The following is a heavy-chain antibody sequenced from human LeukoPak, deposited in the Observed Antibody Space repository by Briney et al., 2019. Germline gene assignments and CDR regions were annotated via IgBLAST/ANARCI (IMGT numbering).Heavy chain of an antibody. D-gene: IGHD2-15*01. CDR3: ARDGGVVVPGTLRWHFDL. V-gene: IGHV1-18*01. CDR2: ISAYNHNT. CDR1: GYTFTSYG. Sequence: ASVKVSCKASGYTFTSYGISWVRQAPGQGLEWMGWISAYNHNTDFAQKLQGRVTMTTDTSTSTAYMELRSLRSDDTAVYYCARDGGVVVPGTLRWHFDLWGRGTQVTVSS. J-gene: IGHJ2*01.